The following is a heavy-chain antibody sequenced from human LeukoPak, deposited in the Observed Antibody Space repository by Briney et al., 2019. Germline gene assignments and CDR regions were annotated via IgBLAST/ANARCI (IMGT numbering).Heavy chain of an antibody. CDR1: GYTFTSYA. J-gene: IGHJ4*02. Sequence: ASVKVSCKASGYTFTSYAMHWVRQAPGQRLEWMGWINPNSGGTNYAQKFQGRVTMTRDTSISTAYMELSRLRSDDTAVYYCATLPAQLWSEDYWGQGTLVTVSS. V-gene: IGHV1-2*02. D-gene: IGHD5-18*01. CDR2: INPNSGGT. CDR3: ATLPAQLWSEDY.